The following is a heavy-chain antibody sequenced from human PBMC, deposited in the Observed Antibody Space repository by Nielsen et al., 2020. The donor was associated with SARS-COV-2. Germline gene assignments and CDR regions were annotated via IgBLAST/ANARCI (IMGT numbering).Heavy chain of an antibody. V-gene: IGHV4-39*07. D-gene: IGHD2/OR15-2a*01. CDR3: ARGGAHYPISDAFDI. J-gene: IGHJ3*02. Sequence: SETLSLTCTVSGGSVSSGSYYWSWIRQPPGKGLEWIGEINHSGSTNYNPSLKSRVTISVDTSKNQFSLKLSSVTAADTAAYYCARGGAHYPISDAFDIWGQGTMVTVSS. CDR1: GGSVSSGSYY. CDR2: INHSGST.